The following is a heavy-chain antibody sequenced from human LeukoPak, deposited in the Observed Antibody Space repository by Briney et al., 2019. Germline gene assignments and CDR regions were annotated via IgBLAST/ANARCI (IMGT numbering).Heavy chain of an antibody. CDR3: ARYIYGYLHY. CDR2: INPSGGST. J-gene: IGHJ4*02. CDR1: GYTFTGYY. D-gene: IGHD5-18*01. V-gene: IGHV1-46*01. Sequence: ASVKVSCKASGYTFTGYYMHWVRQAPGQGLEWMGIINPSGGSTSYAQKFQGRVTMTRDTSTSTVYMELSSLRSEETAVYYCARYIYGYLHYWGQGTLVTVSS.